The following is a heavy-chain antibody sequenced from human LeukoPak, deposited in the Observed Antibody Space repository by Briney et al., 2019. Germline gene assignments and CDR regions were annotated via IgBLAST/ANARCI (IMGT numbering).Heavy chain of an antibody. CDR2: IYNSGST. D-gene: IGHD1-26*01. CDR3: ARVVGTHFQH. CDR1: GSSISSGGNY. J-gene: IGHJ1*01. Sequence: PSETLSLTCTVSGSSISSGGNYWTWIRQYPGKGLEWIGYIYNSGSTYYNPSLKSRVTISVDTSKNQFSLKLRSVTAADTAVYYCARVVGTHFQHWGQGTLVTVSS. V-gene: IGHV4-31*03.